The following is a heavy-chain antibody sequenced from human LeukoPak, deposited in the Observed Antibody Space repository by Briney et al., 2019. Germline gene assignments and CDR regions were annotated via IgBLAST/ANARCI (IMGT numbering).Heavy chain of an antibody. J-gene: IGHJ5*02. Sequence: ASVKVSCKASGYTFTGYYMHWVRQAPGQGLEWMGWISPNSGGTNYAQKFQGRVTMTRDTSISTAYMELSRLRSDDTAVYYCARDGGYCSSTSCYRSWFDPWGQGTLVTVSS. CDR1: GYTFTGYY. V-gene: IGHV1-2*02. CDR2: ISPNSGGT. CDR3: ARDGGYCSSTSCYRSWFDP. D-gene: IGHD2-2*01.